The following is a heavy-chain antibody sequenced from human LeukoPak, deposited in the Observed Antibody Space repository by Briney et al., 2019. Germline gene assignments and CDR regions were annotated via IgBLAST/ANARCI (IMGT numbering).Heavy chain of an antibody. D-gene: IGHD3-10*01. J-gene: IGHJ6*02. CDR3: AREKVWFGELRYYYYGMDV. CDR1: GFTFSSYA. V-gene: IGHV3-23*01. CDR2: ISGSGGST. Sequence: GGSLRLSCAASGFTFSSYAMSWVRQAPGKGLEWVSAISGSGGSTYYADSVKGRFTISRDNSKNTLYLQMNSLRAEDTAVYYCAREKVWFGELRYYYYGMDVWGQGTTVTVSS.